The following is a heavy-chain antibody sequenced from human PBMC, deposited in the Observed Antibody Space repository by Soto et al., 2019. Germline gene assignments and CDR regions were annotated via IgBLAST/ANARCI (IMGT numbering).Heavy chain of an antibody. J-gene: IGHJ5*02. CDR2: INHSGST. CDR1: GGSFSGYY. D-gene: IGHD6-6*01. CDR3: ARGRIAARRYWFDP. V-gene: IGHV4-34*01. Sequence: SETLSLTCAVYGGSFSGYYWSWIRQPPGKGLEWIGEINHSGSTNYNPSLKSRVTISVDTSKNQFSLKLSSVTAADTAVYYCARGRIAARRYWFDPWGQGTLVTVSS.